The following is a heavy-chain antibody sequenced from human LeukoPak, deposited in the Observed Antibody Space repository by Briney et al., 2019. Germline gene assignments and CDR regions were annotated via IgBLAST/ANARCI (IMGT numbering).Heavy chain of an antibody. V-gene: IGHV4-39*07. D-gene: IGHD3-10*01. CDR3: ARSYGSGSYYTLNYYYYYGMDV. CDR1: GGSISSSSYY. J-gene: IGHJ6*02. CDR2: IYYSGST. Sequence: SETLSLTCTVSGGSISSSSYYWGWIRQPPGKGLEWIGSIYYSGSTYYNPSLKSRVTISVDTSKNQFSLKPSSVTAADTAVYYCARSYGSGSYYTLNYYYYYGMDVWGQGTTVTVSS.